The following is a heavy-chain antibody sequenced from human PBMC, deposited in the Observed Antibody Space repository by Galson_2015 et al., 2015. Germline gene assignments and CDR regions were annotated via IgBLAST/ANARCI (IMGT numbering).Heavy chain of an antibody. D-gene: IGHD5-12*01. J-gene: IGHJ6*02. V-gene: IGHV3-53*01. CDR3: ARPTRVATTRNGMEV. Sequence: SLRLSCAASGFTVSSIYMTWVRQAPGKGLEWVSVIYGSVDTTYYADSVRGRFTISRDNSKNALYLQMNSLRAEDTAVYYCARPTRVATTRNGMEVWGQGTTVTVSS. CDR1: GFTVSSIY. CDR2: IYGSVDTT.